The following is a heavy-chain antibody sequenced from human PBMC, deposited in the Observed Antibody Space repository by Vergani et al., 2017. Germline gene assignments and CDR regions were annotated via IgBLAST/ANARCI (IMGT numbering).Heavy chain of an antibody. V-gene: IGHV1-69-2*01. J-gene: IGHJ4*02. Sequence: EVQLVQSGAEVKKPGATMKISCKVSGYTFTDHYMHWVKQAPGKGLEWMGLVDPEDGETIYAEKFKGRVTITADKSTSTAYMELSSLRSEDTAVYYCATRGGSSGYSNFDYWGQGTLVTVSS. CDR2: VDPEDGET. D-gene: IGHD3-22*01. CDR1: GYTFTDHY. CDR3: ATRGGSSGYSNFDY.